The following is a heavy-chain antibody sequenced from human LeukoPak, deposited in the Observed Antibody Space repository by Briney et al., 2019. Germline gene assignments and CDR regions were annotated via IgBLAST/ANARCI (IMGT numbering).Heavy chain of an antibody. D-gene: IGHD2-8*02. CDR1: GLFVSDVW. V-gene: IGHV3-7*01. J-gene: IGHJ4*02. CDR2: IEKDGSEK. Sequence: QPGGSLRLSCAGAGLFVSDVWMKWVRQAPGKGLEWVANIEKDGSEKKYVDSVKGRFTISRDNAKNSLHLEMNSLRGEDTAVYYCAAGYGWLTDFWGQGTLVTVSS. CDR3: AAGYGWLTDF.